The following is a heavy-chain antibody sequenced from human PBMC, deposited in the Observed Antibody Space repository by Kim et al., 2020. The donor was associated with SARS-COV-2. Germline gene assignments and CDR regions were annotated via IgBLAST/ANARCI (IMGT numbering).Heavy chain of an antibody. Sequence: ASVKVSCKASGYTFTAYYMHWVRQAPGQGLEWLGRIKTDSGGTNYAQKFQGRVIMTRDTSITTAYLELSGLRSDDTAAYYCARDDTYWGLDVWGQGTTVT. CDR1: GYTFTAYY. J-gene: IGHJ6*02. CDR3: ARDDTYWGLDV. CDR2: IKTDSGGT. V-gene: IGHV1-2*06.